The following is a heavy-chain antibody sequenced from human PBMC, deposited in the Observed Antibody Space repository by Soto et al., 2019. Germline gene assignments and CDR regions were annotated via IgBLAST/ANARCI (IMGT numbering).Heavy chain of an antibody. J-gene: IGHJ4*02. CDR2: IYYTGRT. V-gene: IGHV4-61*03. CDR1: GDSVRSGSFY. CDR3: ARDSTAFVFDY. D-gene: IGHD2-2*01. Sequence: SETLSLTCTVSGDSVRSGSFYWSWIRQPPGKGLEWIGYIYYTGRTSYNPSLKSRVTISIDPSKNHFALNLTSVTAADTAIYYCARDSTAFVFDYWGQGALVTVAS.